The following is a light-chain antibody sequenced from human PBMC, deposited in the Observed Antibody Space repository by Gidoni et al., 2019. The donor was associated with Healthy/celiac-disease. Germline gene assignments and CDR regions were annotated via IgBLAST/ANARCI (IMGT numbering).Light chain of an antibody. Sequence: DIPMTQSPSTLSASVGDRVTITCRSSQSSSSWLAWYQQKPGKAPKLLIYKASSLESGVPSRFSGSGSWTEFTLTISSLQPDDFATYYCQQYNSYPYTFGQGTKLEIK. CDR2: KAS. J-gene: IGKJ2*01. CDR1: QSSSSW. V-gene: IGKV1-5*03. CDR3: QQYNSYPYT.